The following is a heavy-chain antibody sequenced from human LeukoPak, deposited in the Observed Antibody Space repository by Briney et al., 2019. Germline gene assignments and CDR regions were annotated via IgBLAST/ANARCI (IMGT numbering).Heavy chain of an antibody. CDR2: MNPNSGNT. CDR3: ARGPTGRRSSSRYNWFDP. CDR1: VYTFSSHD. V-gene: IGHV1-8*01. Sequence: ASVKVSCKASVYTFSSHDINWVRQATGQGLEWRGWMNPNSGNTGYAQKFQGRVTMTRNTSISTAYMELSSLRSEDTAVYYCARGPTGRRSSSRYNWFDPWGQGTLVTVSS. J-gene: IGHJ5*02. D-gene: IGHD6-13*01.